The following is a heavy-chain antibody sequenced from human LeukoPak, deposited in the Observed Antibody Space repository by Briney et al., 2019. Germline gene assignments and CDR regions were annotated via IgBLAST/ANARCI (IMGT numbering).Heavy chain of an antibody. J-gene: IGHJ3*02. CDR2: ISYDGSNK. CDR1: GFTFSSYG. D-gene: IGHD3-10*01. CDR3: AKDSALGAFDI. V-gene: IGHV3-30*18. Sequence: PGGSLRLSCAASGFTFSSYGMHWVRQAPGKGLEWVAVISYDGSNKYYADSVKGRFTISRDNSKNTLYLQMNSLRAEHTAVYYCAKDSALGAFDIWGQGTMVTVSS.